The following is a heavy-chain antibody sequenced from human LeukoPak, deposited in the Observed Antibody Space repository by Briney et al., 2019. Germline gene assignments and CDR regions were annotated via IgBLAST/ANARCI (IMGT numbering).Heavy chain of an antibody. CDR3: AKDAYYDILTGGDKGSAFDI. CDR1: GFSFSSHG. V-gene: IGHV3-23*01. D-gene: IGHD3-9*01. Sequence: GGSLRLSCAASGFSFSSHGMSWVRQAPGKGLEWVSGIIGGAGSTYYADSVGGRFTISGDNSKNTLYLQMNSLRADDTAVYYCAKDAYYDILTGGDKGSAFDIWGQGTMVTVSS. J-gene: IGHJ3*02. CDR2: IIGGAGST.